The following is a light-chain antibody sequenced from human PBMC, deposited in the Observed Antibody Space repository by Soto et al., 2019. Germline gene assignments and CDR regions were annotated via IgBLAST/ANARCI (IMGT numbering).Light chain of an antibody. V-gene: IGKV3-11*01. CDR1: QSISSN. CDR3: QQHINWPLT. Sequence: EIVMTQSPATLSVSPGERATLSCRASQSISSNLAWYQQKPGQAPRLLIYDASNRATGIPARFSGSGSGADFTLNISSLEPEDFALYYCQQHINWPLTFGGGTKVDIK. J-gene: IGKJ4*01. CDR2: DAS.